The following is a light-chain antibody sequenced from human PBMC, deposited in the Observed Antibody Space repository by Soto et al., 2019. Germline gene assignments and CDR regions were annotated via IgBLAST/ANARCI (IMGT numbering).Light chain of an antibody. CDR2: GGS. V-gene: IGKV3-20*01. J-gene: IGKJ2*01. CDR3: QQYVTSPLST. CDR1: QSLDSNY. Sequence: EILLTQSPGTLSLSPGESATLSCRASQSLDSNYLAWYQQKPGQAPRLLIYGGSSRATGIPDRFTGGGSGTDFTLTISRLEPEDFAIYFCQQYVTSPLSTFGRGTKLEIK.